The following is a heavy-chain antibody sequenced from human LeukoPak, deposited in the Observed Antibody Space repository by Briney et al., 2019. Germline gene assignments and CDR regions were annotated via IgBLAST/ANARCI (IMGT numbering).Heavy chain of an antibody. CDR2: IYPRGST. J-gene: IGHJ4*02. V-gene: IGHV4-30-2*01. CDR3: ARFSPRAMGNYLDF. D-gene: IGHD7-27*01. CDR1: GGTISSGSYS. Sequence: TLSLTCAVSGGTISSGSYSWSWIRQPPGKGLEWIGYIYPRGSTYYNPSLKSRVILSLDKSANQFSLNLSSVTAADTAVYYCARFSPRAMGNYLDFWGQGTLVTVSS.